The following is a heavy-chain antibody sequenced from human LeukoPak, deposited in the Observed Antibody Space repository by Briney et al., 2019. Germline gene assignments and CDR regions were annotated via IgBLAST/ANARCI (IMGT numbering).Heavy chain of an antibody. CDR2: IIPIFGTA. Sequence: ASVKVSCKASGGTFSSYAISWVRQAPGQGLEWMGGIIPIFGTANYAQKSQGRVTITTDESTSTAYMELSSLRSEDTAVYYCARYSSSWPPLSYYYYMDVWGKGTTVTVSS. V-gene: IGHV1-69*05. D-gene: IGHD6-13*01. J-gene: IGHJ6*03. CDR1: GGTFSSYA. CDR3: ARYSSSWPPLSYYYYMDV.